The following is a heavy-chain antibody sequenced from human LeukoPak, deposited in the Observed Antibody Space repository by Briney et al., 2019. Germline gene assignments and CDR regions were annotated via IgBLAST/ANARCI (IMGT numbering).Heavy chain of an antibody. D-gene: IGHD5-12*01. J-gene: IGHJ4*02. CDR2: TNWNAGST. Sequence: PGGSLRLSCVGSGFVFHDYSMTWVRQAPGKGLEWVSGTNWNAGSTAYADSVKGRFIISRDNAQSSFYLQMNSLKAEDTAFYYCVRDVANWGRGTLVTVSS. CDR3: VRDVAN. V-gene: IGHV3-20*04. CDR1: GFVFHDYS.